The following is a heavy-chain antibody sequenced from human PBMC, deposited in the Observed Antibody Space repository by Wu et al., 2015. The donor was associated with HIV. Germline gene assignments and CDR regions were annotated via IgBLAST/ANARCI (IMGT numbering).Heavy chain of an antibody. CDR3: VRDQQWPAEYYNYYGMDV. D-gene: IGHD6-19*01. J-gene: IGHJ6*02. CDR1: GYTFTSYG. Sequence: QVQLVQSGAEVKKPGASVKVSCKASGYTFTSYGISWVRQAPGHGLEWMGWISAYNGNTNYAQKLQGRVTMTTDTPTSTAYMELRSLRFDDTAVYYCVRDQQWPAEYYNYYGMDVWGRGDRRSPSP. V-gene: IGHV1-18*01. CDR2: ISAYNGNT.